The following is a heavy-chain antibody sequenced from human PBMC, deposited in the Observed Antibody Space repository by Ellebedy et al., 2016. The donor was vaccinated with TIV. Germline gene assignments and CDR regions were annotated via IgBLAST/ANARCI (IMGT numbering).Heavy chain of an antibody. CDR2: LNQDAYI. Sequence: MPGGSLRLSCGVYGGSFSDHYWAWIRQSPGKGLEWIGELNQDAYIKYNPSLKSRATISAATSKKEISLKLTSVIAADTAVYYCARYGYDSGSYALGSWGQGTLVTVSS. CDR1: GGSFSDHY. D-gene: IGHD3-10*01. CDR3: ARYGYDSGSYALGS. J-gene: IGHJ5*02. V-gene: IGHV4-34*01.